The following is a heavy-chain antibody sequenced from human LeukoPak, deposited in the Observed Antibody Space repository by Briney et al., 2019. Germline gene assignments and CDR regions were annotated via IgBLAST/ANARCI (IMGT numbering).Heavy chain of an antibody. CDR2: IGDSGGST. Sequence: GGSLRLSCAVSGFTFSSYAMSWVRQAPGKGLEWVSAIGDSGGSTYYADSVKGRFTISRDNSKNTLYLQMNSLRAEDTAVYYCAKGYPNWFDPWGQGTLVTVSS. CDR1: GFTFSSYA. J-gene: IGHJ5*02. CDR3: AKGYPNWFDP. V-gene: IGHV3-23*01. D-gene: IGHD5-18*01.